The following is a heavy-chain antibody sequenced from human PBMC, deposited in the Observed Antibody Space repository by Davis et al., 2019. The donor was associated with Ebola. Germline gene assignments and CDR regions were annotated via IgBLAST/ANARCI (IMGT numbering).Heavy chain of an antibody. V-gene: IGHV3-74*01. J-gene: IGHJ3*02. CDR3: ARAGYSSGWYKGQYSAFDI. CDR2: INSDGSST. Sequence: PGGSLRLSCAASGITFRRNWMQWVRQAPGKGLVWVSRINSDGSSTSYADSVKGRFTISRDNAKNTLYLQMNSLRAEDTAVYYCARAGYSSGWYKGQYSAFDIWGQGTMVTVSS. CDR1: GITFRRNW. D-gene: IGHD6-19*01.